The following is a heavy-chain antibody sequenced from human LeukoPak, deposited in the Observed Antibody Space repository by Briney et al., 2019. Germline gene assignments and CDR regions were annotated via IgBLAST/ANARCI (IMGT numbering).Heavy chain of an antibody. CDR3: ARDDCSSTSCYLSGWFDP. J-gene: IGHJ5*02. D-gene: IGHD2-2*01. V-gene: IGHV4-4*02. Sequence: SETLSLTCAVSGGSISSSNWWSWVRQPPGKGLEWIGEIYHSGSTNYNPSLKSRLTISVDKSKNQFSLKLSSVTAADTAVYYCARDDCSSTSCYLSGWFDPWGQGTLATVSS. CDR2: IYHSGST. CDR1: GGSISSSNW.